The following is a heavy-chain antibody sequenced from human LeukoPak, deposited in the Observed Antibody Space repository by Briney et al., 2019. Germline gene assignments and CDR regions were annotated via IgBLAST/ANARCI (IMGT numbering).Heavy chain of an antibody. D-gene: IGHD6-13*01. CDR2: INPDSGGT. CDR1: GYTFTGYF. Sequence: GASVKVSCKASGYTFTGYFMHWVRQAPGQGLVWMGWINPDSGGTAYAQKFQGRVTMTRDPSITTAYMELSRLRSDDTAVYYCARVEYSSSRYYFDYWGQGTLVTVSS. CDR3: ARVEYSSSRYYFDY. V-gene: IGHV1-2*02. J-gene: IGHJ4*02.